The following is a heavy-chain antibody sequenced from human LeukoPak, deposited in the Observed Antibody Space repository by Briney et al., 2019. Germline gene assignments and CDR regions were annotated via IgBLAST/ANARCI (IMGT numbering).Heavy chain of an antibody. D-gene: IGHD1-14*01. CDR3: ARGGPYHGFDY. Sequence: ASVKVSCKPCGHTFTTYYMHWVRQAPGQGLEWVGRIITDDGDTIYGQKLRGRVTLTRDTSTATVYMELSRLTSDDTAVYYCARGGPYHGFDYWGEGTLVTVSS. CDR1: GHTFTTYY. V-gene: IGHV1-2*02. J-gene: IGHJ4*02. CDR2: IITDDGDT.